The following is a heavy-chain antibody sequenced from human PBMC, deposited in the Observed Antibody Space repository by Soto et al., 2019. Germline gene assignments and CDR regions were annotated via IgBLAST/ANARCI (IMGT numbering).Heavy chain of an antibody. D-gene: IGHD1-26*01. Sequence: EVQLVESGGGLVQPGGSLRLSCAASGFTFSDHYMDCVRQAPGKGLEWVARIRNKANTYTPEYAASVKARFTISRDDSKNSLYLQMNSLKTEDTAVYYCARAPRGNYYFDYWGQGTLVTVSS. CDR3: ARAPRGNYYFDY. CDR1: GFTFSDHY. V-gene: IGHV3-72*01. J-gene: IGHJ4*02. CDR2: IRNKANTYTP.